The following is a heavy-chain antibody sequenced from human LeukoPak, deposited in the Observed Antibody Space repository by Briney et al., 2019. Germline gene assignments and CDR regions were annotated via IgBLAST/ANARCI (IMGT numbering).Heavy chain of an antibody. CDR3: ARGPQDYGGHSDYNDGFDI. J-gene: IGHJ3*02. D-gene: IGHD4-23*01. V-gene: IGHV3-30*04. Sequence: GGSLRLSCAASGFNISSYATFSSYAMHWVRQAPGKGLEWVAVISYDGSQQYYTDSVRGRFTISRDNSKDTVFLHMNSLRGDDTAVYYCARGPQDYGGHSDYNDGFDIWGQGTMVTVSS. CDR1: GFNISSYATFSSYA. CDR2: ISYDGSQQ.